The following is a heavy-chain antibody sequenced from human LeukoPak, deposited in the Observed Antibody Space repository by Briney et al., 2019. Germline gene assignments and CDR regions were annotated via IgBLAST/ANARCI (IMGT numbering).Heavy chain of an antibody. D-gene: IGHD3-10*01. V-gene: IGHV1-18*01. J-gene: IGHJ6*02. Sequence: ASVKVSCKASGYTFTSYGISWVRQAPGQGLEWMGWISAYNGNTNYAQKLQGRVTMTTDTSTSTAYMELRSLRSDDTAVYYCARDGMVRGAPYYYYGMDVWGQGTTVTVSS. CDR1: GYTFTSYG. CDR2: ISAYNGNT. CDR3: ARDGMVRGAPYYYYGMDV.